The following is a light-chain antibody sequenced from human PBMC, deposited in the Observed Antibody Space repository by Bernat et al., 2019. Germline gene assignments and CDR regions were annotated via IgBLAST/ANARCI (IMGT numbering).Light chain of an antibody. J-gene: IGKJ4*01. CDR3: QQYDNFPLT. Sequence: DIQMTQSPSSLSASVGDRVTITCQASEDINNYLNWYQQKPGKAPKLLIYDASNLETGVPSRFSGSGSGTDFTFTISSLQPKDFATYHCQQYDNFPLTFGGGTKVETK. V-gene: IGKV1-33*01. CDR2: DAS. CDR1: EDINNY.